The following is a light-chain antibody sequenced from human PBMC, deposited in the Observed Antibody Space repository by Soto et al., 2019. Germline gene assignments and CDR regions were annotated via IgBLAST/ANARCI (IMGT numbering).Light chain of an antibody. CDR3: QQYGSSPFG. V-gene: IGKV3-20*01. CDR2: GAS. J-gene: IGKJ5*01. Sequence: EIVLTQSPSTLSLSPGQRATLSCRASQSVSSSYLAWYQQKPGQAPRLXSYGASSRATGIPDRFSGSGSGTEFTLTISRLEPEDFAMYYCQQYGSSPFGFGQGTRLEIK. CDR1: QSVSSSY.